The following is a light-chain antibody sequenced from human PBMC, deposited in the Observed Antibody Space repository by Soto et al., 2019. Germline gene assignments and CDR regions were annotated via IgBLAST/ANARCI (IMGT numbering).Light chain of an antibody. Sequence: IKMNQSPSTLSASVIDIVSITVRASQSISSWLAWYQQKPGKAPKLLIYKAYNLQSGVPSRFSGSGSGTEFTLTISSLQTDDFATYYCQQYNSYSTFGQGTKVDIK. CDR2: KAY. J-gene: IGKJ1*01. V-gene: IGKV1-5*03. CDR1: QSISSW. CDR3: QQYNSYST.